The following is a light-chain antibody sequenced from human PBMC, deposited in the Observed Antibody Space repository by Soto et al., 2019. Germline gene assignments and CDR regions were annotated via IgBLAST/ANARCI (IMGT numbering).Light chain of an antibody. V-gene: IGKV3-20*01. J-gene: IGKJ2*01. CDR1: QSVSSSS. Sequence: EIVLTQSPGTLSLSPGERATLSCRASQSVSSSSLAWYQQKPGQAPRLLIYGASSRATGIPDRFSGSGSGTDFPLTISRLEPEELAVYYCLQYGSSLYAFGQGTKLEIK. CDR2: GAS. CDR3: LQYGSSLYA.